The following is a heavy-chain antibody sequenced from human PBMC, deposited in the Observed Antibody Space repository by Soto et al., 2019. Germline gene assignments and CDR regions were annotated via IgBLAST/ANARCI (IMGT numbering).Heavy chain of an antibody. CDR3: VRDPPGFHSAFDS. J-gene: IGHJ4*02. CDR1: GDSVSNKGAA. V-gene: IGHV6-1*01. Sequence: PSPTLSLTCAISGDSVSNKGAAWNWIRHSPSRGLEWLGRTYYRKSKWLYDYAVSVRSRITINPDTSKNQFSLHLTSVPPEDTSVIFWVRDPPGFHSAFDSWGQGTRVTV. D-gene: IGHD4-4*01. CDR2: TYYRKSKWLY.